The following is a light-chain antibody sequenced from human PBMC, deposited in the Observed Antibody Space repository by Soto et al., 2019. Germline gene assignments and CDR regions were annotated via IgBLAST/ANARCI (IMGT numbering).Light chain of an antibody. CDR2: GAS. V-gene: IGKV3-20*01. CDR3: QQDGTSPELT. CDR1: QSVSSTY. J-gene: IGKJ4*01. Sequence: EIVLTQSPGTLSLSPGERATLSCRASQSVSSTYLAWYPQKPGQAPRLLIYGASSRAPGIPDRFSGSGSGTDFTLTISRLEPEDFAVYYCQQDGTSPELTFVGGTKVEIE.